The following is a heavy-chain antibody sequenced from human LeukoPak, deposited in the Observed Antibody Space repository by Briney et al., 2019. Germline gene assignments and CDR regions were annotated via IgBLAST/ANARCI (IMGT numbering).Heavy chain of an antibody. Sequence: EASVKVSCKASGGTFSSYAISWVRQAPGQGLEWMGRIIPILGIANYAQKFQGRVTITTDESTSTAYMELSSLRSEDTAVYYCATSDYYGSGSYLAFDYWGQGTLVTVSS. CDR3: ATSDYYGSGSYLAFDY. V-gene: IGHV1-69*04. CDR2: IIPILGIA. J-gene: IGHJ4*02. D-gene: IGHD3-10*01. CDR1: GGTFSSYA.